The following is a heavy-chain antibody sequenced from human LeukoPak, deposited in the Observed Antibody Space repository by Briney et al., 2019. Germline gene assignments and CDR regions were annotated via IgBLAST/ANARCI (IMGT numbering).Heavy chain of an antibody. J-gene: IGHJ4*02. CDR2: ISGGGETT. D-gene: IGHD4-17*01. CDR1: GFTFNNYA. CDR3: ARDYADYVGYFFFDY. Sequence: GGSLGLSCAASGFTFNNYAMNWVRQAPGKGLEWVSSISGGGETTYYADSAKGRFTISRDNSQNTLYLQMNSLRAEDTAAYYCARDYADYVGYFFFDYWGQGTLVTVSS. V-gene: IGHV3-23*01.